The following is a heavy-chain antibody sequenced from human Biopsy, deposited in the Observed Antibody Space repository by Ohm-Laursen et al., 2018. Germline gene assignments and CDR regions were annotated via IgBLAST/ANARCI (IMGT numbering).Heavy chain of an antibody. D-gene: IGHD1-1*01. CDR1: GYTLNELS. V-gene: IGHV1-24*01. CDR3: AADINVWNVNY. CDR2: FAPENGKT. Sequence: ASSVNVSCKVSGYTLNELSMHWVRQVPGKGLEWMGGFAPENGKTVYAQNFQARVSLTEDTSTDTAYMELRSLRSEDTAVYYCAADINVWNVNYWGQGTQVTVSS. J-gene: IGHJ4*02.